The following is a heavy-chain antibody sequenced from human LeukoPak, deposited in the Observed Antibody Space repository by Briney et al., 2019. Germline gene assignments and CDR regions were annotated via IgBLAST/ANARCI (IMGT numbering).Heavy chain of an antibody. CDR2: ISSSGSTI. V-gene: IGHV3-48*03. CDR3: ARAICSSTSCFESYFDY. D-gene: IGHD2-2*01. CDR1: GFTFSSYE. J-gene: IGHJ4*02. Sequence: GGSLRLSCAASGFTFSSYEMNWVRQAPGKGLEWVSYISSSGSTIYYADSVKGRFTISRDNAKNSLYLQMNSLRAEDTAVYYCARAICSSTSCFESYFDYWGQGTLVTVSS.